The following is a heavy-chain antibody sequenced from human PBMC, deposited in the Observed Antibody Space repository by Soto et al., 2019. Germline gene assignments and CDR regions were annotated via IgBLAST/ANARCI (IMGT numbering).Heavy chain of an antibody. CDR1: GITFSDYA. CDR3: ARARYCSGGSCYLVDY. CDR2: ISGSGRST. V-gene: IGHV3-23*01. J-gene: IGHJ4*02. D-gene: IGHD2-15*01. Sequence: GGFLRLSCAASGITFSDYALSWVRQAPGMGLEWVSGISGSGRSTHYADSVKGRFIISRDNSKNTLYLQMNSLRAEDTAVYYCARARYCSGGSCYLVDYWGQGTLVTVSS.